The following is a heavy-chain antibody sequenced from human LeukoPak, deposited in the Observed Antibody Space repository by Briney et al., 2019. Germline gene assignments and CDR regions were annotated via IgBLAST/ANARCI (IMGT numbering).Heavy chain of an antibody. D-gene: IGHD7-27*01. J-gene: IGHJ4*02. V-gene: IGHV3-53*01. CDR2: IYSGGNT. Sequence: PGGPLRLSCAASGFTVSSNYMSWVRQAPGKGLEWVSIIYSGGNTYYADSVKGRFTISRDNSKNTLYLQMNSLRAEDTAVYYCARSNWGSSTFDYWGQGTLVTVSS. CDR3: ARSNWGSSTFDY. CDR1: GFTVSSNY.